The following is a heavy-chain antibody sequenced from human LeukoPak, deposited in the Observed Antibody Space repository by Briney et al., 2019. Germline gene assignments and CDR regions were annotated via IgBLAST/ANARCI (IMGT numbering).Heavy chain of an antibody. J-gene: IGHJ4*02. Sequence: GGSLRLSCAASGFTFSSYAMSWVRQAPGKGLEWVSAMGGSGGSTYYAGSVKGRFTISRDNSKNTLYLQMNSLRAEDTAVYYCAKVRYCSSTSCLYYFDYWGQGTLVTVSS. CDR2: MGGSGGST. CDR3: AKVRYCSSTSCLYYFDY. V-gene: IGHV3-23*01. CDR1: GFTFSSYA. D-gene: IGHD2-2*01.